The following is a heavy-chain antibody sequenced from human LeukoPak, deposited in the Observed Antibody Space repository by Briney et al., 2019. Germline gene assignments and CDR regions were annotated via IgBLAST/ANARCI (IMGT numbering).Heavy chain of an antibody. D-gene: IGHD5-18*01. CDR2: IYSGRST. Sequence: GGSLRLSCAASGFTVSSNYMSWVGQAPGKGLEWVSVIYSGRSTYYADSVKGRFTISRDNSKNTLYLQMNSLRAEDTAVYYCARDLNTARFDYWGQGTLVTVSS. V-gene: IGHV3-53*01. CDR3: ARDLNTARFDY. J-gene: IGHJ4*02. CDR1: GFTVSSNY.